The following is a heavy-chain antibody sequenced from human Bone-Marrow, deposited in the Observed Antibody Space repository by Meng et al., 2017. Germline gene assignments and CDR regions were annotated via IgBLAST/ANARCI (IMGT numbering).Heavy chain of an antibody. CDR3: ARSIAVPLY. Sequence: GGSLRLSCAASGCTFSSYWMSWVRQAPGKGLEWVANIKQDGSEKDYVDSVKGRFTISRDNAKNSLYLQMNSLRVEDTAVYYCARSIAVPLYWGQGTLVTVSS. J-gene: IGHJ4*02. CDR2: IKQDGSEK. D-gene: IGHD6-19*01. CDR1: GCTFSSYW. V-gene: IGHV3-7*01.